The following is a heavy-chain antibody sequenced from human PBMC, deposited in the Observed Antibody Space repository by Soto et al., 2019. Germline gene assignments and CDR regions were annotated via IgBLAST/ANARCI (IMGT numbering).Heavy chain of an antibody. J-gene: IGHJ4*02. Sequence: SETLSLTCTVSGGTINTFYWSWVRQPAGKGLEWIGRIFSSGSTSFNPSLESRVAMSVDTSKNHFSLNLSSVTAADMAVYYCAREGSYSAYNFAHGIQLWSFDFWGQGALVTVSS. D-gene: IGHD5-12*01. CDR3: AREGSYSAYNFAHGIQLWSFDF. CDR2: IFSSGST. V-gene: IGHV4-4*07. CDR1: GGTINTFY.